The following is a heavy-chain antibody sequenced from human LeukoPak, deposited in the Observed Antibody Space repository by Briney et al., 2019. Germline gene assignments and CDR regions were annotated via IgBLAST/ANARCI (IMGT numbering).Heavy chain of an antibody. Sequence: PSETLSLTCTVSGGSISSSSYYWGWIRQPPGKGLEWIGSIYYSGSTNYNPSLKSRVTISVDTSKNQFSLKLKSVTAADTALFYCARGGSYSTDAFDIWGQGTMVTVSS. CDR2: IYYSGST. V-gene: IGHV4-39*07. D-gene: IGHD2-21*01. CDR3: ARGGSYSTDAFDI. J-gene: IGHJ3*02. CDR1: GGSISSSSYY.